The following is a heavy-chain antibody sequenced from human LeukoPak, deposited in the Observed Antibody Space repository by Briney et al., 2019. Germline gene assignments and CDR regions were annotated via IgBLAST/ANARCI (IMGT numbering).Heavy chain of an antibody. V-gene: IGHV4-30-4*01. CDR2: IYYSGST. J-gene: IGHJ4*02. Sequence: SETLSLTCTVSGGSISSGDYYWSWIRQPPGKGLEWIGDIYYSGSTYYNPSLKSRVTISVDTSKNQFSLKLSSVTAADTAVYYCASGEGGFGEFLYYFDYWGQGTLVTVSS. CDR3: ASGEGGFGEFLYYFDY. D-gene: IGHD3-10*01. CDR1: GGSISSGDYY.